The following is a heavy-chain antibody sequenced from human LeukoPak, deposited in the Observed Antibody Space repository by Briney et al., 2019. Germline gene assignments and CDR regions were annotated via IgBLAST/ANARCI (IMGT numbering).Heavy chain of an antibody. J-gene: IGHJ4*02. V-gene: IGHV4-30-2*01. CDR3: ARAVGGILTGYPFDY. D-gene: IGHD3-9*01. CDR2: IYHSGST. CDR1: GGSISSGGSS. Sequence: SETLSLTCAVSGGSISSGGSSWSWIRQPPGKGLEWIGYIYHSGSTYYNPSLKSRVTISVDRSKNQFSLKLSSVTAADTAVYYCARAVGGILTGYPFDYWGQGTLVTVSS.